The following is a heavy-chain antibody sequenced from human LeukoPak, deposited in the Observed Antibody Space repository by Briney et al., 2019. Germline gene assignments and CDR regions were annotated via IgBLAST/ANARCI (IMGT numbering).Heavy chain of an antibody. CDR2: LYSGGST. J-gene: IGHJ4*02. CDR1: GFSVSDNY. V-gene: IGHV3-66*01. D-gene: IGHD1-26*01. CDR3: ARGKSGSHSRPFDY. Sequence: GGSLRLSCAASGFSVSDNYMSWVRQAPGKGLEWVSLLYSGGSTHYADSVKGRFTISRDKSNNMLSLQMNSLRAEDTAVYYCARGKSGSHSRPFDYWGQGTLVTVSS.